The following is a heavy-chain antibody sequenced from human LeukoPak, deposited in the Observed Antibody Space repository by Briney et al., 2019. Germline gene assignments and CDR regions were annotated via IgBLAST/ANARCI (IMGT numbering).Heavy chain of an antibody. V-gene: IGHV4-39*07. J-gene: IGHJ4*02. CDR1: GGSISSSSYY. Sequence: PSETLSLTCTVSGGSISSSSYYWGWIRQPPGKGLEWIGSIYYSGSTYYNPSLKSRVTISVDTSKNQFSLKLSSVTAADTAVYYCARDRMGNYYDRSAYYPFDYWGQGTLVTVSS. D-gene: IGHD3-22*01. CDR3: ARDRMGNYYDRSAYYPFDY. CDR2: IYYSGST.